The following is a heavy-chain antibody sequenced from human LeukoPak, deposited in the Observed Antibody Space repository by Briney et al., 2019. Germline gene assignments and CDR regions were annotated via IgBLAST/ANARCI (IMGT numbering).Heavy chain of an antibody. CDR1: GFTFSNAW. Sequence: PGGSLRLSCAASGFTFSNAWMNWVRQAPGKGLEWVSYISSSGNIIYYADSVKGRFTISRDNAKNSLYLQKNSLRAEDTAVYYCARDRNYGDHFDYWGQGTLVTVSS. CDR3: ARDRNYGDHFDY. J-gene: IGHJ4*02. V-gene: IGHV3-48*04. CDR2: ISSSGNII. D-gene: IGHD4-17*01.